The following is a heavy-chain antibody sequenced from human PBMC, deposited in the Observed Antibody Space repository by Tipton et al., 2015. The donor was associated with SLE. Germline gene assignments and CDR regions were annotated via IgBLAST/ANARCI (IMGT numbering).Heavy chain of an antibody. D-gene: IGHD5-24*01. CDR2: IYSGGST. CDR3: ARQRDGPLSTFDI. CDR1: GFTVSSNY. J-gene: IGHJ3*02. Sequence: SLRLSCAASGFTVSSNYMSWVRQAPGKGLEWVSVIYSGGSTYYADSVKGRFTTSRDNSKNTLYLQMNSLRAEDTAVYYCARQRDGPLSTFDIWGQGTMVTVSS. V-gene: IGHV3-53*05.